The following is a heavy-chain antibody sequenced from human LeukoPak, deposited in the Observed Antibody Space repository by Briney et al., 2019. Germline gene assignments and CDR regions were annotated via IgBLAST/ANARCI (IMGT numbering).Heavy chain of an antibody. CDR2: IYYRGST. CDR3: ARHEAVVATMKWFDP. Sequence: SQTLSLTCTVSSGSISSLDHYWSWIRQPPGKGLEWIGYIYYRGSTTYSPSLKSRVTISVDTSKNQFSLRLSSVTAADTAVYYCARHEAVVATMKWFDPWGQGTLVTVSS. D-gene: IGHD2-21*02. J-gene: IGHJ5*02. CDR1: SGSISSLDHY. V-gene: IGHV4-30-4*01.